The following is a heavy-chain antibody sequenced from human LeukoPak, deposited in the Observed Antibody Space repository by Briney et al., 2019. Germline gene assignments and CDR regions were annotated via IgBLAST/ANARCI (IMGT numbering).Heavy chain of an antibody. CDR2: IKLDGSEK. V-gene: IGHV3-7*01. Sequence: GGSLRLSCVASGFTFGKYWMSWVRQAPGKGLEWVANIKLDGSEKNYVDSVKGRFIISRDNAENSLYLQMNSLRVEDTAVYYCARTPDGADYWGQGTLVTVSS. D-gene: IGHD3-10*01. CDR3: ARTPDGADY. CDR1: GFTFGKYW. J-gene: IGHJ4*02.